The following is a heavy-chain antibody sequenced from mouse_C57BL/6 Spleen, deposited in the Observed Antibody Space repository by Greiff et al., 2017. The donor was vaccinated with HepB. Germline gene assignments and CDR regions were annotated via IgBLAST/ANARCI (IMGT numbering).Heavy chain of an antibody. J-gene: IGHJ3*01. D-gene: IGHD4-1*01. Sequence: KQRPGQGLEWIGDIYPGSGSTNYNEKFKSKATLTVDTSSSTAYMQLSSLTSEDSAVYYCARSGNWALAYWGQGTLVTVSA. V-gene: IGHV1-55*01. CDR3: ARSGNWALAY. CDR2: IYPGSGST.